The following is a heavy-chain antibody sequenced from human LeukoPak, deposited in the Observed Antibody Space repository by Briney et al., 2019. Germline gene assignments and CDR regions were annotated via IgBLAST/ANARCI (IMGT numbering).Heavy chain of an antibody. Sequence: GGSLRLSCAASGFTFNSYSMNWVRQAPGKGLEWVSSISSSTNYMYYADSVKGRFTISRDNAKNSLYLQMNSLRAEDTAVYYCARDLYYDSSGYYFVYFDYWGQGTLVTVSS. D-gene: IGHD3-22*01. V-gene: IGHV3-21*01. CDR1: GFTFNSYS. J-gene: IGHJ4*02. CDR2: ISSSTNYM. CDR3: ARDLYYDSSGYYFVYFDY.